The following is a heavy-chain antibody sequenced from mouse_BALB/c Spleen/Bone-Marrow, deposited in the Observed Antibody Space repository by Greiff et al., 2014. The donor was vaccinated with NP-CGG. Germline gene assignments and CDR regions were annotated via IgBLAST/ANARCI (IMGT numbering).Heavy chain of an antibody. CDR3: ARDAMDY. J-gene: IGHJ4*01. Sequence: VQLQQSGAELVRPGVSVKISCKGSGCTFTDYAMHWVKQSHAKSLEWIGVISTYYGDASYNQKFKGKATMTVDKSSSTAYMELTRLTSEDSAIYYCARDAMDYWGQGTSVTVSS. CDR2: ISTYYGDA. CDR1: GCTFTDYA. V-gene: IGHV1S137*01.